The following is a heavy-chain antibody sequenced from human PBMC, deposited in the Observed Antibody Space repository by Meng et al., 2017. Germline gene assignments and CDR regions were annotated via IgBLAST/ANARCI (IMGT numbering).Heavy chain of an antibody. J-gene: IGHJ4*02. Sequence: QAQLQESGPGLVKTSETLSLTCTVSGGSISSYYWSWIRQPPGKGLEWIGYIYYSGSTNYNPSLKSRVTISVDTSKNQFSLKLSSVTAADTAVYYCAKADLRGYMLRFDYWGQGTLVTVSS. CDR1: GGSISSYY. V-gene: IGHV4-59*01. D-gene: IGHD3-16*01. CDR3: AKADLRGYMLRFDY. CDR2: IYYSGST.